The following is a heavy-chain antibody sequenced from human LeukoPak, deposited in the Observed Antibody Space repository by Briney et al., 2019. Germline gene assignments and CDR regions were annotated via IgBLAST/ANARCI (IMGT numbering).Heavy chain of an antibody. CDR1: VGTFSSYA. CDR3: ARAGYCSSTSCYDNWFDP. Sequence: ASVKVSCKASVGTFSSYAISWVRQAPGQGLEWMGGIIPIFGTANYAQKFQGRVTITADESTSTAYMELSSLRSEDTAVYYCARAGYCSSTSCYDNWFDPWGQGTLVTVSS. CDR2: IIPIFGTA. V-gene: IGHV1-69*13. J-gene: IGHJ5*02. D-gene: IGHD2-2*01.